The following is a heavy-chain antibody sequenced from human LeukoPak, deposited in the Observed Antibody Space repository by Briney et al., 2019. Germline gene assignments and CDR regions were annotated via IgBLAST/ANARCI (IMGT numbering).Heavy chain of an antibody. Sequence: PSETLSLTCTVSGGSVSNAGYYWTWIRQPPGKGLEWIGHVSSSGTNYNPSLKTRVTISVDMSKNQFSLTLRSATTADTAAYYCAREEGCSGGNCYSYGWFDPWGQGTLVTVSS. CDR2: VSSSGT. J-gene: IGHJ5*02. CDR1: GGSVSNAGYY. V-gene: IGHV4-61*08. CDR3: AREEGCSGGNCYSYGWFDP. D-gene: IGHD2-15*01.